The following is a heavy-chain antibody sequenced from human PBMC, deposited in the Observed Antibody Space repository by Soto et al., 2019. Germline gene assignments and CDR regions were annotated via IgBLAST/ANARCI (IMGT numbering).Heavy chain of an antibody. CDR3: ARPHTQWRRNQFDY. J-gene: IGHJ4*02. D-gene: IGHD5-12*01. CDR2: ISAYNGNT. Sequence: ASVKVSCKASGYTFTSYGISWVRQAPGQGLEWMGWISAYNGNTNYAQKLQGRVTMTTDTSTSTAYMELRSLRSDDAAVYYCARPHTQWRRNQFDYWGQGTLVTVSS. CDR1: GYTFTSYG. V-gene: IGHV1-18*01.